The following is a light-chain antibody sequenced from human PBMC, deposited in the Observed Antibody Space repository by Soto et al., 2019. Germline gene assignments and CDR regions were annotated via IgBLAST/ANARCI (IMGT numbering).Light chain of an antibody. CDR1: QSVSSSY. Sequence: IVLTQSPGTLSLSPGERATLSCRASQSVSSSYFAWYQQKPGQAPRLLIYGASSRATGIPDRFSGSGSGTDFTLTISRLEPEDFAVYYWQQYGSSPPLRTFGQGTKVDIK. J-gene: IGKJ1*01. V-gene: IGKV3-20*01. CDR2: GAS. CDR3: QQYGSSPPLRT.